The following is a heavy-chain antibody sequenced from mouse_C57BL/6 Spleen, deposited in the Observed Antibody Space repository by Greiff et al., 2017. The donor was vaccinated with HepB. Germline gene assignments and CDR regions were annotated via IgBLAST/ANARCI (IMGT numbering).Heavy chain of an antibody. CDR3: ARDGYDDAMDY. V-gene: IGHV1-81*01. Sequence: LVESGAELARPGASVKLSCKASGYTFTSYGISWVKQRTGQGLEWIGEIYPRSGNTYYNEKFKGKATLTADKSSSTAYMELRSLTSEDSAVYFCARDGYDDAMDYWGQGTSVTVSS. CDR2: IYPRSGNT. D-gene: IGHD2-2*01. CDR1: GYTFTSYG. J-gene: IGHJ4*01.